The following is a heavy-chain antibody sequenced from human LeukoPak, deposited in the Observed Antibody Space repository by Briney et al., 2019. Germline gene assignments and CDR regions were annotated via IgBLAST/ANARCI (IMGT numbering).Heavy chain of an antibody. CDR1: GFTFSDYY. V-gene: IGHV3-11*01. CDR3: AREKKTEWTTGAFDM. D-gene: IGHD3-3*01. Sequence: GGSLRLSCAASGFTFSDYYMSWIRQAPETGLEWLSYTSPSGGTIYYTDSVKGRFTMSRDNAQNALYLEMNSLRAEDTAVYYCAREKKTEWTTGAFDMWGQGTMVIVSS. J-gene: IGHJ3*02. CDR2: TSPSGGTI.